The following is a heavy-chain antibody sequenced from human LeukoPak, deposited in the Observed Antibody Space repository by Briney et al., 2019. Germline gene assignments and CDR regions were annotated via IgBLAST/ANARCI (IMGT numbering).Heavy chain of an antibody. J-gene: IGHJ4*02. V-gene: IGHV4-39*07. CDR2: IYYSGST. Sequence: PSETLSLTCTVSGGSISSSSYYWGWLRQPPGKGLEWIGSIYYSGSTYYNPSLKSRVTISVDTSKNQFSLKLSSVTAAGTAVYYCARVGDTAMFQSFDYWGQGTLVTVSS. CDR1: GGSISSSSYY. D-gene: IGHD5-18*01. CDR3: ARVGDTAMFQSFDY.